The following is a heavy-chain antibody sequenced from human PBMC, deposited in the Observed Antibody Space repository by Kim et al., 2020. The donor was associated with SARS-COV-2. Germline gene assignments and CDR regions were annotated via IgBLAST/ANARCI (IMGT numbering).Heavy chain of an antibody. D-gene: IGHD3-3*01. Sequence: SETLSLTCTITGDFISSTLYYWGWFRQPPGKGLEWLGSLSYTGDTFYNPSLASRVTISLETSDNQFSLNLISVTATATAVYYCARDRLRSLEWHDFAYWG. CDR2: LSYTGDT. CDR3: ARDRLRSLEWHDFAY. J-gene: IGHJ4*01. CDR1: GDFISSTLYY. V-gene: IGHV4-39*07.